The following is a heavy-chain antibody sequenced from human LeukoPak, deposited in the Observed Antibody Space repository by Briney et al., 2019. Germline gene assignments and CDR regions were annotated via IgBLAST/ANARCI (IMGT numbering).Heavy chain of an antibody. J-gene: IGHJ6*03. CDR1: GGSMSSSSYY. V-gene: IGHV4-39*01. D-gene: IGHD1-14*01. CDR2: IYYSGST. Sequence: SETLSLTCTVSGGSMSSSSYYWGWIRQPPGKGLEWIGNIYYSGSTYYNPSLKIRLTISVYTSKNQSSLQLTSVTAEDTAVYYCARHGAAGNYYFYYMDVWGKGTTVTVSS. CDR3: ARHGAAGNYYFYYMDV.